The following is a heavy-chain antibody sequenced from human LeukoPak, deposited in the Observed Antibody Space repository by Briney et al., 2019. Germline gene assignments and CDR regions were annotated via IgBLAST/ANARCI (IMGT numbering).Heavy chain of an antibody. CDR2: IYYSGST. D-gene: IGHD5-24*01. J-gene: IGHJ4*02. V-gene: IGHV4-59*01. Sequence: SETLSLTCTVSGGSISSYYWSWIRQPPGKGLEWIGYIYYSGSTNYNPSLKSRVTISVDTSKNQFSLKLSSVTAADTAVYYCARIRDGYRLTQLSFGYWGQGTLVTVSS. CDR3: ARIRDGYRLTQLSFGY. CDR1: GGSISSYY.